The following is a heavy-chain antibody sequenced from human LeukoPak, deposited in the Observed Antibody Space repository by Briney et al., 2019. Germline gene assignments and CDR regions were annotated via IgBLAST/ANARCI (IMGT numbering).Heavy chain of an antibody. J-gene: IGHJ4*02. CDR1: GFTFSSYG. D-gene: IGHD2-2*01. V-gene: IGHV3-30*18. CDR2: ISHDGSNK. CDR3: AKDIGYYGSAGCYGAAYYFDY. Sequence: PGRSLRLSCAASGFTFSSYGMHWVRKAPGKGLEWVTVISHDGSNKYYADSVKGRFTISRDTSKNTLYLQMNSLRAEDTAVYYCAKDIGYYGSAGCYGAAYYFDYWGQGTLVTVSS.